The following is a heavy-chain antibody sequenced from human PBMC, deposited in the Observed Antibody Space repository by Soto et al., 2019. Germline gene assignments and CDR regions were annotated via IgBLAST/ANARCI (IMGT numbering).Heavy chain of an antibody. V-gene: IGHV3-7*01. Sequence: EVQLVESGGGLVQPGGSLRLSCVVSGVTFTGYWMTWVRQAPGKGLEWVANINKDGSERYYVDSVKGRFTISRDDAKNSLYLQMDSLRAEDTAIYYCARDGLSRVPDLDYWGQGTLVTVSS. CDR2: INKDGSER. CDR3: ARDGLSRVPDLDY. D-gene: IGHD1-1*01. CDR1: GVTFTGYW. J-gene: IGHJ4*02.